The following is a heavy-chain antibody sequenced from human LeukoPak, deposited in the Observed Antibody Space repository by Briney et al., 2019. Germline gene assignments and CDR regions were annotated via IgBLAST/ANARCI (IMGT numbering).Heavy chain of an antibody. D-gene: IGHD5-24*01. CDR3: AKGGTIGWLQHGHFDY. Sequence: GASLRLSCAASGFTFSSYAMSWVRLAPGKGLEWVSAISGSGGSTYYADSVKGRFTISRDNSKNTLYLQMNSLRAEDTAVYYCAKGGTIGWLQHGHFDYWGQGTLVTVSS. CDR2: ISGSGGST. CDR1: GFTFSSYA. V-gene: IGHV3-23*01. J-gene: IGHJ4*02.